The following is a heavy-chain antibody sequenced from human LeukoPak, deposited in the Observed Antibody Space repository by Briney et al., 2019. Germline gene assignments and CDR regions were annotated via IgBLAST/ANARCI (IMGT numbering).Heavy chain of an antibody. J-gene: IGHJ4*02. CDR3: ARVATMSDY. CDR1: GGSFSGYY. V-gene: IGHV4-34*01. CDR2: INHSGST. D-gene: IGHD3-10*02. Sequence: SETLSLTCAVYGGSFSGYYWSWIRQPPGKGLEWIGEINHSGSTNYNPSLKSRVTISVDTSKNQFSLKLSSMTAADTAVYYCARVATMSDYWGQGTLVTVSS.